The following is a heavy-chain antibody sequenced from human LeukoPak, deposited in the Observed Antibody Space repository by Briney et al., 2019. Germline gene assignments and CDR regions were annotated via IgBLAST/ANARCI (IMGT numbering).Heavy chain of an antibody. Sequence: ASVKVSCKASGYTFTSYDINWVRQATGQGLEWMGWMNPNSGNTGYAQKFQGRVTMTRDTSISTAYMELSRLRSDDTAVYYCARESTVAGAFDIWGQGTMVTVSS. CDR1: GYTFTSYD. CDR3: ARESTVAGAFDI. J-gene: IGHJ3*02. D-gene: IGHD6-19*01. CDR2: MNPNSGNT. V-gene: IGHV1-8*02.